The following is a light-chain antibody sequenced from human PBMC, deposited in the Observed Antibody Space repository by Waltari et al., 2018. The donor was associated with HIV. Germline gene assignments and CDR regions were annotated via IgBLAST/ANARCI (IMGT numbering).Light chain of an antibody. J-gene: IGKJ1*01. CDR3: QQYDNWWT. CDR2: YAS. V-gene: IGKV3-15*01. Sequence: EIVMTQSPATLSVSPGERATLSCRASQSVRSNLSWYQQKPGQAPSLLILYASTRATGIPARFSGSGSGTEFTLTISSLQSEELAVYYCQQYDNWWTFGQGTKVEIK. CDR1: QSVRSN.